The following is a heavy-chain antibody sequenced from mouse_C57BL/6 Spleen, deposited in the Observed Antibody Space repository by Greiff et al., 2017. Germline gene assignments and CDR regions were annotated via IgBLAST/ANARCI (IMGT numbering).Heavy chain of an antibody. CDR2: ISSGSSTI. CDR3: ARNYYCSRSPYYYAMDY. D-gene: IGHD1-1*01. J-gene: IGHJ4*01. Sequence: VQLQQSGGGLVKPGGSLKLSCAASGFTFSDYGMHWVRQAPEKGLEWVAYISSGSSTIYYADTVKGRFTISRDNAKNTLFLQMTSLRSEYTAMYYCARNYYCSRSPYYYAMDYWGQGTSVTVSS. V-gene: IGHV5-17*01. CDR1: GFTFSDYG.